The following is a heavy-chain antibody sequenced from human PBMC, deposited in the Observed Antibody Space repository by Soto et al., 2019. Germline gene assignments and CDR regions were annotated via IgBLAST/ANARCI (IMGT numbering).Heavy chain of an antibody. CDR2: ISYDGSNK. CDR3: NRMVYYGMDV. J-gene: IGHJ6*02. Sequence: QVQLVESGGGVVQPGRSLRLSCAASGFTLSSYGMHWVRQAPGKGLEWVAFISYDGSNKYYADSVKGRFSISRDNSKNTLYLQMNSLRAADTAIYYCNRMVYYGMDVWGQGTTVIVSS. CDR1: GFTLSSYG. D-gene: IGHD2-8*01. V-gene: IGHV3-30*03.